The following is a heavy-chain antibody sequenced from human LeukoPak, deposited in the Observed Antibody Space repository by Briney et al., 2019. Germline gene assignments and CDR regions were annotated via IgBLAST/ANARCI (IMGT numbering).Heavy chain of an antibody. D-gene: IGHD2-8*01. CDR1: GYTFSTYK. Sequence: ASVKVSCKSSGYTFSTYKMHWVRQAPGQGLEWMGLINPTGGSTDSAQKFHDRVTMTTDTSTTTVYMELSSLTSEDTAVYYCARDSWKWSFDYWGQGTLVTVSS. CDR2: INPTGGST. CDR3: ARDSWKWSFDY. J-gene: IGHJ4*02. V-gene: IGHV1-46*01.